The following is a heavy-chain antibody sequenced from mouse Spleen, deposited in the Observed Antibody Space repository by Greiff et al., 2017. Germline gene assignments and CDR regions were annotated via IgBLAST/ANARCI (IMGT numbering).Heavy chain of an antibody. Sequence: QVQLQQSGTVLARPGASVKMSCKTSGYTFTSYWMHWVKQRPGQGLEWIGNINPSNGGTNYNEKFKSKATLTVDKSSSTAYMQLSSLTSEDSAVYYCARPKSSSYGNYPAWFAYWGQGTLVTVSA. CDR1: GYTFTSYW. CDR2: INPSNGGT. D-gene: IGHD2-1*01. CDR3: ARPKSSSYGNYPAWFAY. V-gene: IGHV1-53*01. J-gene: IGHJ3*01.